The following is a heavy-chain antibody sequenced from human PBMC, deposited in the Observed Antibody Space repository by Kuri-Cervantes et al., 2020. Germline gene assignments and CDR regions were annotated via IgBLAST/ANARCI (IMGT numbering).Heavy chain of an antibody. CDR1: GFTFSSYA. CDR2: ISWNSGSI. CDR3: AKDRGGNAFDI. Sequence: SLRLSCAASGFTFSSYAMSWVRQAPGKGLEWVSGISWNSGSIGYADSVKGRFTISRDNAKNSLYLQMNSLRAEDTALYYCAKDRGGNAFDIWGQGTMVTVSS. J-gene: IGHJ3*02. V-gene: IGHV3-9*01. D-gene: IGHD3-16*01.